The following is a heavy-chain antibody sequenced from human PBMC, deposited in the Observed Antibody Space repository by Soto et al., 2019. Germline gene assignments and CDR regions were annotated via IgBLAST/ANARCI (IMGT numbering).Heavy chain of an antibody. V-gene: IGHV3-30-3*01. Sequence: PGGSLRLSCAASGFTFSSYAMHWVRQAPGKGLEWVAVISYDGSNKYYADSVKGRFTISRDNSKNTPYLQMNSLRAEDTAVYYCAREKGDRDYVFSFYYGMDVWGQGTTVTVSS. J-gene: IGHJ6*02. D-gene: IGHD3-16*01. CDR3: AREKGDRDYVFSFYYGMDV. CDR2: ISYDGSNK. CDR1: GFTFSSYA.